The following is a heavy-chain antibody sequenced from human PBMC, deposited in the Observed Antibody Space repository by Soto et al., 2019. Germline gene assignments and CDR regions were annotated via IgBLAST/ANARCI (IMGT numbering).Heavy chain of an antibody. CDR2: IYYSGST. J-gene: IGHJ4*02. V-gene: IGHV4-59*12. CDR3: AAGGGLPRYY. CDR1: GGSISSYY. Sequence: SETLSLTCTVSGGSISSYYWSWIRQPPGKGLEWIGYIYYSGSTNYNPSLKSRVTISVDTSKNQFSLKLSYVTAADTAVYYCAAGGGLPRYYWGQGTLVTVSS. D-gene: IGHD5-12*01.